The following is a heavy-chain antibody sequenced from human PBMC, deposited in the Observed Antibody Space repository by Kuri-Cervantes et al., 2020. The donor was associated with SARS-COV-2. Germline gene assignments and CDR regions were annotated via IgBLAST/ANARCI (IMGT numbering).Heavy chain of an antibody. CDR2: IYYSGST. J-gene: IGHJ6*02. D-gene: IGHD6-19*01. Sequence: SETLSLTCTVSGGSISSGSYYWSWIRQPPGKGLEWIGYIYYSGSTNYNPSLKSRVTISVDTSKNQFSLKLSSVAAADTAVYYCAGSSGWYTYYYYGMDVWGQGTTVTVSS. CDR3: AGSSGWYTYYYYGMDV. V-gene: IGHV4-61*01. CDR1: GGSISSGSYY.